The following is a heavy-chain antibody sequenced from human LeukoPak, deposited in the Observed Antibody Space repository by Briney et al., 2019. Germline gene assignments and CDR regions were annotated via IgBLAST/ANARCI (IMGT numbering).Heavy chain of an antibody. V-gene: IGHV3-20*04. D-gene: IGHD3-22*01. CDR1: GFTFDDYG. J-gene: IGHJ6*03. CDR2: INWNGGST. CDR3: ARGCNYYDSSGCGPNYYYYYMDV. Sequence: GGSLRLSCAASGFTFDDYGMSWVRQAPGKGLEWVSGINWNGGSTGYADSVKGRFTISRDNAKSSLYLQMNSLRAEDTALYYCARGCNYYDSSGCGPNYYYYYMDVWGKGTTVTVSS.